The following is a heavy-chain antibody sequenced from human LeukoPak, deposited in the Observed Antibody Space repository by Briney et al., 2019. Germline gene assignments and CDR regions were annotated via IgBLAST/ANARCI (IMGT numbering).Heavy chain of an antibody. J-gene: IGHJ4*02. CDR3: ARLEPGGLLSPVY. Sequence: SETLSLTCTVSGGSISSYYWSWIRQPPGKGLEWIGSIYYSGSTYYNPSLKSRVTISVDTSKNQFSLKLSSVTAADTAVYHCARLEPGGLLSPVYWGQGTLVTVSS. D-gene: IGHD2/OR15-2a*01. CDR1: GGSISSYY. V-gene: IGHV4-39*01. CDR2: IYYSGST.